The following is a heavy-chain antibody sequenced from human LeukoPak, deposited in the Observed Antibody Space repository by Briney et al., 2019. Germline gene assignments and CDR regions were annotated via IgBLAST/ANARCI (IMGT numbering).Heavy chain of an antibody. D-gene: IGHD5-12*01. CDR3: ASSDYDPGLPTPFDY. CDR1: GGSISSYY. J-gene: IGHJ4*02. V-gene: IGHV4-39*01. CDR2: IYYSGST. Sequence: PSETLSLTCTVSGGSISSYYWGWIRQPPGKGLEWIGSIYYSGSTYYNPSLKSRVTISVDTSKNQFSLKLSSVTAADTAVYYCASSDYDPGLPTPFDYWGQGTLVTVSS.